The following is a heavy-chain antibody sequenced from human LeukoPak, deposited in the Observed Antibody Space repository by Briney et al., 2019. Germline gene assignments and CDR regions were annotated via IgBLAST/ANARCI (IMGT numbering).Heavy chain of an antibody. Sequence: GGSLRLSCAASGFTFSSYSMNWVRQAPGKGLEWVSYISSSSRSSTIYYADSVKGRLTISRDNAKNSLYLQMNSLRAEDTALYYCARIFYGDYGIDYWGQGTLVTVSS. CDR3: ARIFYGDYGIDY. J-gene: IGHJ4*02. V-gene: IGHV3-48*01. CDR2: ISSSSRSSTI. D-gene: IGHD4-17*01. CDR1: GFTFSSYS.